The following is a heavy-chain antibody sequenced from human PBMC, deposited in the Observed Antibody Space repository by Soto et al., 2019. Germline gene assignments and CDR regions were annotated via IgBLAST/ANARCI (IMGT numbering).Heavy chain of an antibody. CDR1: GFPFSVYG. CDR2: IWSDGSNK. Sequence: PGGSLRLSCGASGFPFSVYGIHWVRQAPGKGLEWVAVIWSDGSNKYYGDSVKGRFTISRDNAKNTLYLQMNSLRAEDTAMYYSVRASGPFDLWGRGTLVTVSS. V-gene: IGHV3-33*01. CDR3: VRASGPFDL. J-gene: IGHJ2*01.